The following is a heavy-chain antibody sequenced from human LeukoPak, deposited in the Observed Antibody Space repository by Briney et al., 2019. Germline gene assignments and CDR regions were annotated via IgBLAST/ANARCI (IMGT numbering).Heavy chain of an antibody. D-gene: IGHD2-8*01. J-gene: IGHJ5*02. V-gene: IGHV4-59*01. CDR2: IYYSGSA. CDR1: GGXISSDY. Sequence: PSETLSLTCSVSGGXISSDYCSWIRQPPGKGLEWIGYIYYSGSANYNPSLKSRVTISVDTSKNQFSLKLSSVTAADTAVYYCAGGNNNDHLAWFDPWGQGTLVTVSS. CDR3: AGGNNNDHLAWFDP.